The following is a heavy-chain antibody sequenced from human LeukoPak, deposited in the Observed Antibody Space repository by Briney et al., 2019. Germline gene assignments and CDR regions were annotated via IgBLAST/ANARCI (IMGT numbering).Heavy chain of an antibody. Sequence: VGSLRLSCAASGFTLSSYEMNWVRQAPGKGLEWVSYISKSGSTIYHADSVKGRFTISRDNAKNSLSLQMNSLRAEDTAVYYCASFSDVWGQGTTVTVAS. CDR1: GFTLSSYE. CDR3: ASFSDV. J-gene: IGHJ6*02. V-gene: IGHV3-48*03. CDR2: ISKSGSTI. D-gene: IGHD3-3*01.